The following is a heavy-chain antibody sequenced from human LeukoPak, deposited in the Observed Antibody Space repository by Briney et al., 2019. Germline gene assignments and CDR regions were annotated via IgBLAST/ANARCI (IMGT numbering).Heavy chain of an antibody. CDR2: ISYDGSNK. J-gene: IGHJ4*02. Sequence: GGSLRLSCAASGFTFGSYAMHWVRQAPGEGLEWVAVISYDGSNKYYADSVKGRFTISRDNSKNTLYLQMNSLRAEDTAVYFCAKESAWFGESKPIDYWGQGTLVTVSS. CDR1: GFTFGSYA. D-gene: IGHD3-10*01. V-gene: IGHV3-30-3*01. CDR3: AKESAWFGESKPIDY.